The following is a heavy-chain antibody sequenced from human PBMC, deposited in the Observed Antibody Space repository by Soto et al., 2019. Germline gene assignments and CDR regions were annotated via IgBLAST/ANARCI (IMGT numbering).Heavy chain of an antibody. V-gene: IGHV4-39*01. J-gene: IGHJ6*02. CDR2: ISYNGST. CDR3: ARHGWTSGWYPRIYYYGMND. CDR1: ADSITSSGSY. Sequence: QLQLQESGPGLVKPSETLSLTCTVSADSITSSGSYWGWIRHPPGKGLEWIGSISYNGSTYYTPYLKIRVPLSVDTSKKLLSLKVTPMTAADTAMYYCARHGWTSGWYPRIYYYGMNDWGQGTTVTVSS. D-gene: IGHD6-19*01.